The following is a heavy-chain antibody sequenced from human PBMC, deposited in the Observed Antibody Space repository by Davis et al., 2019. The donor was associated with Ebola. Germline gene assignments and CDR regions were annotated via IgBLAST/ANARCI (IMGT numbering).Heavy chain of an antibody. V-gene: IGHV1-8*01. CDR3: ARSDSSGWYGEFDP. D-gene: IGHD6-19*01. J-gene: IGHJ5*02. CDR1: GYTFTSYD. Sequence: ASVKVSCKASGYTFTSYDINWVRQATGQGLEWMGWMNPNSGNTGYAQKFQGRVTMTRNTSISTAYMELSSLRSEDTAVYYCARSDSSGWYGEFDPWGQGTLVTVSS. CDR2: MNPNSGNT.